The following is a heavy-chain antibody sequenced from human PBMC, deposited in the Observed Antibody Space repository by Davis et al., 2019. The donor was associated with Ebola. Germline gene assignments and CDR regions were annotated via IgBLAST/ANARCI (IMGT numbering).Heavy chain of an antibody. D-gene: IGHD2-15*01. Sequence: ASVKVSCKASGYTFTSHYMHWVRQAPGQALEWMGIITPSGATTSYAQKFPGRVTMTRDTCTSTVYMELSSLRSEDTAVYYCAREAVVVVAATPTYYYNGMDVWDRGTTVTVSS. CDR3: AREAVVVVAATPTYYYNGMDV. J-gene: IGHJ6*04. V-gene: IGHV1-46*01. CDR1: GYTFTSHY. CDR2: ITPSGATT.